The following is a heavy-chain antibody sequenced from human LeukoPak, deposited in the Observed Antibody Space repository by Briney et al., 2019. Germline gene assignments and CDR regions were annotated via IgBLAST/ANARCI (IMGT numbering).Heavy chain of an antibody. CDR2: ISSSSSYI. CDR3: AKKTYYYDSSGYLY. J-gene: IGHJ4*02. CDR1: GFTFSSYS. V-gene: IGHV3-21*01. Sequence: PGGSLRLSCAASGFTFSSYSMNWVRQAPGKGLEWVSSISSSSSYIYYADSVKGRFTISRDNAKNSLYLQMNSLRAEDTAVYYCAKKTYYYDSSGYLYWGQGTLVTVSS. D-gene: IGHD3-22*01.